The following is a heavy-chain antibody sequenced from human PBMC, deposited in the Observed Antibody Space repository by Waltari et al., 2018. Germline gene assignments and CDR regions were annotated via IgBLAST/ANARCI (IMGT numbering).Heavy chain of an antibody. CDR3: AREDY. CDR2: IYYSGST. CDR1: GCSISSHY. Sequence: QVQLQESGPGLVKPSETLSLTCTVSGCSISSHYWSWIRQPPGKGLEWIGYIYYSGSTNYNPSLKSRVTISVDTSKNQFSLKLSSVTAADTAVYYCAREDYWGQGTLVTVSS. V-gene: IGHV4-59*11. J-gene: IGHJ4*02.